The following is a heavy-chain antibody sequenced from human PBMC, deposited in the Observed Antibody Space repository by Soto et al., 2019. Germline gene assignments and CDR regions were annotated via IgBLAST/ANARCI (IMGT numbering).Heavy chain of an antibody. CDR1: GFTVSSHA. V-gene: IGHV3-23*01. D-gene: IGHD1-26*01. CDR2: ITADGGT. Sequence: GGSLRLSCEGSGFTVSSHAMTWIRQAPGKGPEWVSTITADGGTYYADSVKGRFAMSRDNSKNTLYLQMNSLRAEDTAVYYCAKSPYSGSYSISFDYWGQGTQVTVS. CDR3: AKSPYSGSYSISFDY. J-gene: IGHJ4*02.